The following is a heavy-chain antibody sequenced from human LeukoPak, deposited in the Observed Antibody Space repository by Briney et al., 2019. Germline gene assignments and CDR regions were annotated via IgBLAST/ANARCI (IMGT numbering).Heavy chain of an antibody. V-gene: IGHV1-18*04. CDR3: ARDDRGLGYCSSTSGPPGLDYYGMDV. J-gene: IGHJ6*04. CDR2: ISAYNGNT. D-gene: IGHD2-2*01. CDR1: GYTFTSYG. Sequence: GASVKVSCKASGYTFTSYGISWVRQAPGQGLEWMGWISAYNGNTNYAQKLQGRVTMTTDTSTSTAYMELRSLRSDDTAVYYCARDDRGLGYCSSTSGPPGLDYYGMDVWGKGTTVTVSS.